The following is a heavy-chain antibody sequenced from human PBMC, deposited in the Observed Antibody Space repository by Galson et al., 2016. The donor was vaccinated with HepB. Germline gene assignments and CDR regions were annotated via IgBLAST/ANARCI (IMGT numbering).Heavy chain of an antibody. Sequence: SLRLSCAASGFTFRNYGMTWVRQAPGKGLEVVSGISRGGDSTDDADSVKGRFTISRDNSKNTLPLQMNSLTADDTAIYYCVQGSTAPAVWGKGTTVTVSP. D-gene: IGHD2-2*01. CDR2: ISRGGDST. J-gene: IGHJ6*04. CDR3: VQGSTAPAV. CDR1: GFTFRNYG. V-gene: IGHV3-23*01.